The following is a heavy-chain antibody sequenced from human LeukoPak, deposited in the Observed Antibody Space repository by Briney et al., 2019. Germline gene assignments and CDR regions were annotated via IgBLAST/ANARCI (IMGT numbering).Heavy chain of an antibody. V-gene: IGHV4-30-2*01. CDR2: IYHSGST. J-gene: IGHJ5*02. CDR3: ARTTYSSSSRWFDP. Sequence: PSETLSLTCAVSGGSISSGGYSWSWIRQPPGKGLEWIGYIYHSGSTYYNPSLKSRVIISVDRSKNQFSLKLSSVTAADTAVYYCARTTYSSSSRWFDPWGQGTLVTVSS. D-gene: IGHD6-13*01. CDR1: GGSISSGGYS.